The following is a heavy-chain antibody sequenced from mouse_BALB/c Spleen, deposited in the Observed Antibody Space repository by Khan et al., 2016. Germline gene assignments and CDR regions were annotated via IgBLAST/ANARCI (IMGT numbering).Heavy chain of an antibody. J-gene: IGHJ4*01. CDR2: ILPGSGST. CDR1: GYTFTSYW. D-gene: IGHD1-1*01. CDR3: ARPNGNSPHYYAMDY. Sequence: QVQLQQSGAELMKPGASVKISCKSTGYTFTSYWIEWVKQRPGHGLEWIGEILPGSGSTNYNENFKGKATFTADTSSNTAYMQLSSLTSEDSAVYYYARPNGNSPHYYAMDYWGQGTSVTVSS. V-gene: IGHV1-9*01.